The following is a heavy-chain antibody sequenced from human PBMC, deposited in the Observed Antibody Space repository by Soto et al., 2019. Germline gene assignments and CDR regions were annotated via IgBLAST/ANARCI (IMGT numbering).Heavy chain of an antibody. J-gene: IGHJ4*02. CDR3: VVAAQPYYFDY. CDR2: ISAYNGNT. CDR1: GYTFTSYG. D-gene: IGHD2-15*01. V-gene: IGHV1-18*01. Sequence: QVQLVQSGAEVKKPGASVKVSCKASGYTFTSYGISWVRQAPGQGLEWMGWISAYNGNTNYAQKLQGRVTMTTDTATSTAYMELRRRRSVDTAVYYCVVAAQPYYFDYWRQGTLVTVSS.